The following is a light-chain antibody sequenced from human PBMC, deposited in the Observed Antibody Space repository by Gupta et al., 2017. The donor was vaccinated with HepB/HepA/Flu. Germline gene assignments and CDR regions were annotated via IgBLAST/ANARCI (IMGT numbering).Light chain of an antibody. Sequence: VLTQSPGTLSLSPGERATLSCRASQSVSSSYLAWYQQKPGQAPRLLIYGASSRATGIPDRFSGSGSGTDFTLTISRLEPEDFAVYYCQQNGSSPMCSFGQGTKLEIK. CDR2: GAS. V-gene: IGKV3-20*01. J-gene: IGKJ2*04. CDR1: QSVSSSY. CDR3: QQNGSSPMCS.